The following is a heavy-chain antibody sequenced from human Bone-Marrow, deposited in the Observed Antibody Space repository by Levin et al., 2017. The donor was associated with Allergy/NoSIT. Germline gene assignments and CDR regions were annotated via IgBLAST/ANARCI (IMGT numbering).Heavy chain of an antibody. V-gene: IGHV3-48*03. Sequence: AGGSLRLSCAASGFTFSSYEMNWVRQAPGKGLEWVSYISSSGSTIYYADSVKGRFTISRDNAKNSLYLQMNSLRAEDTAVYYCAGADYCSSTSCYSEYFQHWGQGTLVTVSS. CDR3: AGADYCSSTSCYSEYFQH. D-gene: IGHD2-2*01. CDR1: GFTFSSYE. J-gene: IGHJ1*01. CDR2: ISSSGSTI.